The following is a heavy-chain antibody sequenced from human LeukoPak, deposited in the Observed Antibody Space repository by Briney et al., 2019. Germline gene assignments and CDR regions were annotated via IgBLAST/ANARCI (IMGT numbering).Heavy chain of an antibody. D-gene: IGHD3-16*01. CDR3: ARQSQSYGPYNWFDP. Sequence: SETLSLTCNVTDGSITSYHWSWIRQPPGKGLQWLGYIFHSGSPHYNPSLKSRLTLSLDTSRSQISLKLDSVTAADTAVYFCARQSQSYGPYNWFDPWGQGALVTVST. V-gene: IGHV4-59*08. CDR2: IFHSGSP. J-gene: IGHJ5*01. CDR1: DGSITSYH.